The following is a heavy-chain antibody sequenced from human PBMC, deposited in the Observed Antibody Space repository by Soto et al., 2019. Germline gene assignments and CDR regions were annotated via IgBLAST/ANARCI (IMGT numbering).Heavy chain of an antibody. CDR2: ISGGFRTTI. CDR3: VLSRDGFNYGYHSALDV. Sequence: DVQLVESGGGLVRPGGSLRLSCAVSGLTFSGYGMNWVRQTPGMGREWISHISGGFRTTIHYAHSVQGRLTISRDNGQRSLFLQMARLRAGDTVVYYCVLSRDGFNYGYHSALDVWGQGTAVTVSS. J-gene: IGHJ6*02. V-gene: IGHV3-48*01. D-gene: IGHD3-10*01. CDR1: GLTFSGYG.